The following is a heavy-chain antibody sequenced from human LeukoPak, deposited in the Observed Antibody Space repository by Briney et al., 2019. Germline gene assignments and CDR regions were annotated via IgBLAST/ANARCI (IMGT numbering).Heavy chain of an antibody. Sequence: SETLSLTCTVSGGSISSSSYFWGWIRQSPGKGLEWIGSVYYTGSGNTYYNPSLKSRVTISVDTSKNQFSLKLSSVTAADTAVYYCARDLDASGSYSAIDYWGQGTLVTVSS. V-gene: IGHV4-39*07. CDR3: ARDLDASGSYSAIDY. D-gene: IGHD1-26*01. CDR1: GGSISSSSYF. CDR2: VYYTGSGNT. J-gene: IGHJ4*02.